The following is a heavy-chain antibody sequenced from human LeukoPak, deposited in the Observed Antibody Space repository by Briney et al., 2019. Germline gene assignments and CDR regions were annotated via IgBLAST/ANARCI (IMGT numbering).Heavy chain of an antibody. CDR2: ISASGGTT. V-gene: IGHV3-23*01. CDR1: GFTFSSYA. CDR3: AKDRPLNWGYYFDY. Sequence: GGSLRLSCAASGFTFSSYAMSWVRQAPGKGLEWVSSISASGGTTYYADSVKGLFTISRDTSKNTLYLQMNSLRAEDTAVYYCAKDRPLNWGYYFDYWGQGTLVTVSS. J-gene: IGHJ4*02. D-gene: IGHD7-27*01.